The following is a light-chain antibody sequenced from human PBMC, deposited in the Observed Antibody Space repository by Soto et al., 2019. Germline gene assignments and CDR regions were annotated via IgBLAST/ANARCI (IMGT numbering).Light chain of an antibody. CDR3: QHRSSWPGTWT. V-gene: IGKV3-11*01. Sequence: EIVLTQSPATLSLSPGERATLSCRASQSIGIYLAWYRQKPGQAPRLLIYGASNRATGIPARFSGSGSGTDSTLTITGLEPEDFAVYYCQHRSSWPGTWTSGQGTKVEIK. CDR2: GAS. J-gene: IGKJ1*01. CDR1: QSIGIY.